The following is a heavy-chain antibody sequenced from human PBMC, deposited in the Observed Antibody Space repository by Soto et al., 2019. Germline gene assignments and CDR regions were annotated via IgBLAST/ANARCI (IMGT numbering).Heavy chain of an antibody. V-gene: IGHV3-23*01. CDR3: AKRGNGVTVAGSMNY. D-gene: IGHD6-19*01. CDR1: GFTFGSYA. CDR2: ISGSGDTT. Sequence: GGSLRLSCAASGFTFGSYAMNWVRQAPGKGLEWVSAISGSGDTTYYADSVKGRFTISRDNSKNTLYLQMNSLRAEDTAVYYCAKRGNGVTVAGSMNYWGQGTLVTVSS. J-gene: IGHJ4*02.